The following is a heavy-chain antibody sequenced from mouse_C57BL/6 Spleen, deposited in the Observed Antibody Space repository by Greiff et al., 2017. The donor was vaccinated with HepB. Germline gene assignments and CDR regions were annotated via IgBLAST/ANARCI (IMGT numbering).Heavy chain of an antibody. CDR3: ASNPRVHWYFDV. Sequence: QVQLQQPGAELVRPGTSVKLSCKASGYTFTSYWMHWVKQRPGQGLEWIGVIDPSDSYTNYNQKFKGKATLTVDPSSSTAYMQLSSLTSEDSAVYYCASNPRVHWYFDVWGTGTTVTVSS. J-gene: IGHJ1*03. V-gene: IGHV1-59*01. CDR1: GYTFTSYW. CDR2: IDPSDSYT.